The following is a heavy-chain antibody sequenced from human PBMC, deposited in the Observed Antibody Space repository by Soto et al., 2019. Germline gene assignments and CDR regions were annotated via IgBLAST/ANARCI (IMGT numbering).Heavy chain of an antibody. Sequence: QVQLQESGPGLVKPSETLSLACTVSGGSFGNYYWSWIRQSPGKGLEWIGYIYYRGSTNYNPSLKSRATISIATSKHQLALRLSSVTAADSAVYYCATGLFVPDNYFYYGVDVWGHGTAVTISS. CDR3: ATGLFVPDNYFYYGVDV. V-gene: IGHV4-59*01. D-gene: IGHD2-21*01. J-gene: IGHJ6*02. CDR2: IYYRGST. CDR1: GGSFGNYY.